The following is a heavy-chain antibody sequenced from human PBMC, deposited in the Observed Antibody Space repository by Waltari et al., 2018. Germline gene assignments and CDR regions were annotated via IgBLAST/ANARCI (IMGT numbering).Heavy chain of an antibody. Sequence: QVQLVQSGAEVKKPGSSVKVSCKASGGTFSSYAISWVRQAPGQGLEWMGGGSHILGTAIYAREFQGRVTITADESTSTADMELSSLRSEDTAVYYCARDLSIAAAGQFDYWGQGTLVTVSS. D-gene: IGHD6-13*01. V-gene: IGHV1-69*01. CDR3: ARDLSIAAAGQFDY. J-gene: IGHJ4*02. CDR1: GGTFSSYA. CDR2: GSHILGTA.